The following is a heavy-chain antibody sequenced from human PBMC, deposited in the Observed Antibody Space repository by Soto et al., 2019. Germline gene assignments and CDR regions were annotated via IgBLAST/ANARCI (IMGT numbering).Heavy chain of an antibody. CDR2: INIHSGGS. V-gene: IGHV1-2*02. CDR1: GYIFTDSY. D-gene: IGHD6-13*01. CDR3: ASGSSSNWPDF. Sequence: ASVKVSCKASGYIFTDSYIHWVRQAPGQGLEWMGWINIHSGGSNYPQKFQGRVTMTRVTSISTAYMELTGLRFDDTAVYYCASGSSSNWPDFWGQGTLVTVSS. J-gene: IGHJ4*02.